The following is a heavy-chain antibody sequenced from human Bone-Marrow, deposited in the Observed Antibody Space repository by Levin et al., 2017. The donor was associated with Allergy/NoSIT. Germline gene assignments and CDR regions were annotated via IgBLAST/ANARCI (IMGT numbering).Heavy chain of an antibody. CDR1: GGSISSPNNY. CDR2: TYHTGST. CDR3: VKEGAVAANWIDP. D-gene: IGHD6-13*01. Sequence: SSETLSLICTVSGGSISSPNNYWGWIRQPPGKGLEWIGNTYHTGSTYYNPSFESRVTISVDRSKNQFSLMLISVTAADTAMYYCVKEGAVAANWIDPWGQGTLVAVSS. J-gene: IGHJ5*02. V-gene: IGHV4-39*07.